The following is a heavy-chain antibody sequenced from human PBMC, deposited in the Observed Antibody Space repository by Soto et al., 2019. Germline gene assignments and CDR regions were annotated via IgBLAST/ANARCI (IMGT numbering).Heavy chain of an antibody. CDR1: GYNFTNNV. CDR2: MNTNSGNT. CDR3: ARVMLGGHSDY. Sequence: QVQLVQSGAEVKKPGASVTVSCKASGYNFTNNVINWGRQAPGQRLEWMGWMNTNSGNTGYAQKFQGRVTMTRNTSIRTSYIDLSSLSSDDTAVYYWARVMLGGHSDYWGQGTLVTVSS. J-gene: IGHJ4*02. V-gene: IGHV1-8*01. D-gene: IGHD2-15*01.